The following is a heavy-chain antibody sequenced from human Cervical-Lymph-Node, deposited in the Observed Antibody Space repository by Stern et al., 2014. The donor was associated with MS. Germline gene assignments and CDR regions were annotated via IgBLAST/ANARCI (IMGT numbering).Heavy chain of an antibody. V-gene: IGHV3-9*01. CDR3: VKDIWAVAGRFDD. CDR1: GFTFGNYA. CDR2: VSWNSGSI. Sequence: EVQLVQSGGGLVQPGRSLRLSCAASGFTFGNYAMHWVRQGPGEGLEWVSTVSWNSGSIGYADSVKGRFTISRDNAPASLYLQMCRLRVEDTGLYYCVKDIWAVAGRFDDWGQGTLVIVSS. J-gene: IGHJ4*02. D-gene: IGHD6-19*01.